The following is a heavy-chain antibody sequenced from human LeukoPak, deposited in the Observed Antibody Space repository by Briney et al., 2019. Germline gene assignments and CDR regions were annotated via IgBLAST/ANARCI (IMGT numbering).Heavy chain of an antibody. CDR1: GFTFSSYG. V-gene: IGHV4-59*12. CDR3: ARELRYDNSDSGAF. Sequence: GSLRLSCAASGFTFSSYGMHWVRQPPGKGLEWIGTVFNGATQYSPSLRSRVTTSIDTSTNQFSLKLTSVTAADTALYYCARELRYDNSDSGAFWGQGTVVTVSS. J-gene: IGHJ3*01. CDR2: VFNGAT. D-gene: IGHD3-22*01.